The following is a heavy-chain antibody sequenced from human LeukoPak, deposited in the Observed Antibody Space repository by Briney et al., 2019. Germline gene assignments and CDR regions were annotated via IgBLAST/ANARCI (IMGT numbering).Heavy chain of an antibody. CDR2: IYSGGST. CDR1: GFTVSSNY. D-gene: IGHD3-22*01. CDR3: ARDYYDSSGYYGFDY. V-gene: IGHV3-66*01. Sequence: GGSLRLSCAASGFTVSSNYMSWVRQAPGKGLEWVSVIYSGGSTYYADSVKGRFTISRDNSKNTLYLQMNSLRGEDTAVYYCARDYYDSSGYYGFDYWGQGTLVTVSS. J-gene: IGHJ4*02.